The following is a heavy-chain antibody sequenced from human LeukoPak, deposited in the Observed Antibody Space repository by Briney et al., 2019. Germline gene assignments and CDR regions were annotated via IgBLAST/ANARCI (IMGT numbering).Heavy chain of an antibody. J-gene: IGHJ4*02. CDR1: GFTFSSYG. D-gene: IGHD3-10*01. CDR2: LSSGNTM. CDR3: ASLGGILWFGEFHDY. V-gene: IGHV3-48*02. Sequence: GGSLRLSCAASGFTFSSYGMNWVRQAPGKGLEWVSYLSSGNTMYYADSVKGRFTISRDNAKNSLFLQMISLRDEDTAVYYCASLGGILWFGEFHDYWGQGTLVTVSS.